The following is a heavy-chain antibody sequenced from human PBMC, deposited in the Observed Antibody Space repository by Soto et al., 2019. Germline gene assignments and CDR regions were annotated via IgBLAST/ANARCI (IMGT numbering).Heavy chain of an antibody. D-gene: IGHD3-3*01. CDR3: ARETIFGVVTTTFHY. CDR1: GGTFSSYA. Sequence: ASVKVSCKASGGTFSSYAISWVRQAPGQGLEWMGGIIPIFGTANYAQKFQGRVTITADESTSTAYMELSSLRSEDTAVYYCARETIFGVVTTTFHYCGQGTMVTVYS. CDR2: IIPIFGTA. J-gene: IGHJ4*02. V-gene: IGHV1-69*13.